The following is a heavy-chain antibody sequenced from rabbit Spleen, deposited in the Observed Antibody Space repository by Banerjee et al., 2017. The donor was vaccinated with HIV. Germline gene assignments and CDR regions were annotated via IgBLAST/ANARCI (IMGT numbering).Heavy chain of an antibody. CDR3: ARDGAYGYAGYAYARGNL. J-gene: IGHJ4*01. CDR1: GFDFSSYY. D-gene: IGHD6-1*01. CDR2: IDPVFGST. V-gene: IGHV1S7*01. Sequence: QLKESGGGLVQPGGSLKLSCKASGFDFSSYYMSWVRQAPGQGLEWIGYIDPVFGSTYYASWVNGRFTISSYNAQNTLYLQLNSLTAADTATYFCARDGAYGYAGYAYARGNLWGPGTLVTVS.